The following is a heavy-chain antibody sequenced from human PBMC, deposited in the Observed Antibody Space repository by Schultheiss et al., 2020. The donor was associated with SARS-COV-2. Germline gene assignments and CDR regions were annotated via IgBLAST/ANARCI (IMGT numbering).Heavy chain of an antibody. CDR3: AKGVYAGDFWSGPNDY. D-gene: IGHD3-3*01. J-gene: IGHJ4*02. CDR2: ISYDGSNK. CDR1: GFTFSSYA. V-gene: IGHV3-30*01. Sequence: GGSLRLSCAASGFTFSSYAMHWVRQAPGKGLEWVAVISYDGSNKYYADSVKGRFTISRDNAKNSLYLQMNSLRAEDTALYYCAKGVYAGDFWSGPNDYWGQGTLVTVSS.